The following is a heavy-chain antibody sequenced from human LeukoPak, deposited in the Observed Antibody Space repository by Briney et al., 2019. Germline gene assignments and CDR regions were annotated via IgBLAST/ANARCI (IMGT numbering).Heavy chain of an antibody. CDR2: TNPSTGGT. V-gene: IGHV1-2*02. CDR1: GYTFTGSY. J-gene: IGHJ4*02. CDR3: ARRGAFCSITTCHEFDH. D-gene: IGHD2-2*01. Sequence: ASVKVSCKTSGYTFTGSYLHCVRPVPGQGLEWMGWTNPSTGGTKSAQQFEGRVTMTRDTSNTTGYLELRSLRLDDTATYYCARRGAFCSITTCHEFDHWGQGTLVIVSS.